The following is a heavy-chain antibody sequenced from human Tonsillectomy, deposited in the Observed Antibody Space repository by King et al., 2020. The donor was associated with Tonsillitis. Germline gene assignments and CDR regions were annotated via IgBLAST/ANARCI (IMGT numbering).Heavy chain of an antibody. D-gene: IGHD2-8*01. CDR1: GGSISSSSYY. CDR3: AGQGDCTSSCFNWFDP. J-gene: IGHJ5*02. CDR2: IYYSGNT. V-gene: IGHV4-39*01. Sequence: QLQESGPGLVRASETLSLTFTVSGGSISSSSYYWGWIRQPPGKGLEWIATIYYSGNTSYNPALESRVTISVDTSKNQVSLKLSSVTAADTYVYYCAGQGDCTSSCFNWFDPWGQGTLVTVSS.